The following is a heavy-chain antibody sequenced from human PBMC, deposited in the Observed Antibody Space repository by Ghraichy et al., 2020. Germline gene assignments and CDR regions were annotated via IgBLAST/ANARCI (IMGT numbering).Heavy chain of an antibody. Sequence: SETLSLTCTVSGDSVSSDDYYWNWIRQPPGKRLEWLGYIYYNGNTNYHPTNYSPSLKSRITLSIDTSTNQFSLKLTSMTASDTAVYYCARGAPPDHWGQGNLVTVSA. CDR2: IYYNGNTNYHPT. V-gene: IGHV4-61*08. CDR3: ARGAPPDH. CDR1: GDSVSSDDYY. J-gene: IGHJ4*03. D-gene: IGHD3-16*01.